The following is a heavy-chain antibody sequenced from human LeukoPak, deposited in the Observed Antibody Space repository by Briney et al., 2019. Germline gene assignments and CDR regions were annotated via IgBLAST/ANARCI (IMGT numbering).Heavy chain of an antibody. J-gene: IGHJ4*02. CDR1: GGSISSSSYY. CDR2: IYYSGST. D-gene: IGHD3-16*02. Sequence: SETLSLTCTVSGGSISSSSYYWGWIRQPPGKGLEWIGSIYYSGSTYYNPSLKSRVTISVDTSKNQFSLKLSSVTAADTAVYYCARDPLGLRSGELSPNFDYWGQGTLVTVSS. V-gene: IGHV4-39*07. CDR3: ARDPLGLRSGELSPNFDY.